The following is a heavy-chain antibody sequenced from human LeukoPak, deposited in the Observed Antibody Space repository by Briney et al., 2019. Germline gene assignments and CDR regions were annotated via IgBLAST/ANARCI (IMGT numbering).Heavy chain of an antibody. V-gene: IGHV4-34*01. D-gene: IGHD2-15*01. CDR2: INHSGST. CDR3: ARGPDDIVVVVAATHFDY. Sequence: SETLSLTCAVYGGSFSGYYWSWIHQPPGKGLEWIGEINHSGSTNYNPSLKSRVTISVDTSKNQFSLKLSSVTAADTAVYYCARGPDDIVVVVAATHFDYWGQGTLVTVSS. J-gene: IGHJ4*02. CDR1: GGSFSGYY.